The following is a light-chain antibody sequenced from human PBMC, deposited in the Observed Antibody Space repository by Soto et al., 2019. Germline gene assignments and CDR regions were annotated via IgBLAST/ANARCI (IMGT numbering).Light chain of an antibody. CDR2: EVS. CDR3: SSYAVTNIFV. Sequence: QSVLTQPPSASGSPGQSVTISCTGTSSDVGGYNYVSWYQQHPGKAPKVIIYEVSKRPSGVPDRFSGSKSGSTASLTVSGLQAEDEADYSCSSYAVTNIFVFGTGTKVTV. V-gene: IGLV2-8*01. J-gene: IGLJ1*01. CDR1: SSDVGGYNY.